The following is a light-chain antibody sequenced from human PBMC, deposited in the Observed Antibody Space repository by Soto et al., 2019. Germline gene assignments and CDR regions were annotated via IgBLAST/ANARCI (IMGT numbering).Light chain of an antibody. J-gene: IGKJ2*01. Sequence: DIQMTQSPSTLSASVGDRVTITCRAGQSISDWLAWYQQIPGKAPKLLIFDASTLQSGVPSRFSGSGSGTEFTLTISSLQPDVFGTYYCQDYTSATFGRGTRLEIK. CDR3: QDYTSAT. CDR2: DAS. V-gene: IGKV1-5*01. CDR1: QSISDW.